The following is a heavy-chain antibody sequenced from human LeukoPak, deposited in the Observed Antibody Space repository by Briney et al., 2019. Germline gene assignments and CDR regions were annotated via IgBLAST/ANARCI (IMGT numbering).Heavy chain of an antibody. CDR3: ARGGNYWPQWWFDP. Sequence: PSETLSLTCAVYGGSFSGYYWSWIRQPPGKGLEWIGYIYYTGSTSYNPSLKGRVTMSLDASKNQFSLELNSVTPADTAVYYCARGGNYWPQWWFDPWGRGTLVSVSS. CDR1: GGSFSGYY. V-gene: IGHV4-59*01. J-gene: IGHJ5*02. D-gene: IGHD1-26*01. CDR2: IYYTGST.